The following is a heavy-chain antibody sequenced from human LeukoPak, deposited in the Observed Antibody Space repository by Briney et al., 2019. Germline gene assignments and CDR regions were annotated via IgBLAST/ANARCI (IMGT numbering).Heavy chain of an antibody. CDR1: GFTFSSYA. J-gene: IGHJ6*02. CDR3: AKSRGQYGDYLFYYYGMDV. CDR2: ISASGGST. V-gene: IGHV3-23*01. Sequence: GGSLRLSCAASGFTFSSYAMTWVRQAPGKGLEWVSGISASGGSTYYADSVKGRFTISRDNSKNTLYLQMNSLRAEDTAIYYCAKSRGQYGDYLFYYYGMDVWGQGTTVTVSS. D-gene: IGHD4-17*01.